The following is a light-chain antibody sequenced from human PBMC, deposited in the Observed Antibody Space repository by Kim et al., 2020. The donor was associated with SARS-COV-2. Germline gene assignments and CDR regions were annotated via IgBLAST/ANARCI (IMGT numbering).Light chain of an antibody. CDR1: SSNIGAGYD. J-gene: IGLJ2*01. V-gene: IGLV1-40*01. Sequence: VPISGTGSSSNIGAGYDVPWYQQLPGTAPKLLIYGNSNRPSGVPDRFSGSKSGTSASLAITGLQAEDEADYYCQSYDSSLSGSGVFGGGTKLTVL. CDR3: QSYDSSLSGSGV. CDR2: GNS.